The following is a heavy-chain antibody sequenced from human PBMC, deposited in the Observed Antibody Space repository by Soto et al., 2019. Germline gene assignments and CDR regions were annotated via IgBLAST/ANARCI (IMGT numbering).Heavy chain of an antibody. V-gene: IGHV1-18*01. CDR1: GYTFTSYG. D-gene: IGHD3-3*01. CDR2: ISAYNGNT. Sequence: ASVKVSCKASGYTFTSYGISWARQAPGQGLEWMGWISAYNGNTNYAQKLQGRVTMTTDTSTSTAYMELRSLRSDDTAVYYCARATHYDFWSGYYTGWFDPWGQGTLVTVSS. CDR3: ARATHYDFWSGYYTGWFDP. J-gene: IGHJ5*02.